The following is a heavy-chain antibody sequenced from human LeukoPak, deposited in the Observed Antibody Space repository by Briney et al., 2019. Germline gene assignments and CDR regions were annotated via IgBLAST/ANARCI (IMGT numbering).Heavy chain of an antibody. D-gene: IGHD4-17*01. CDR3: ARGVTTIPYFDY. CDR1: AYAFTSYA. CDR2: INAGNGNT. Sequence: GASVKVSCKASAYAFTSYAMHWVRQAPGQRLEWMGWINAGNGNTKYSQKFQGRVTITRDTSASTAYMELSSLRSEDTAVYYCARGVTTIPYFDYWGQGTLVTVSS. V-gene: IGHV1-3*01. J-gene: IGHJ4*02.